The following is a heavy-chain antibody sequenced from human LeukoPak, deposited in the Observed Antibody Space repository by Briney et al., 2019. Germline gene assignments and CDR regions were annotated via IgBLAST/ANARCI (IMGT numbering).Heavy chain of an antibody. D-gene: IGHD6-19*01. CDR3: ASQAVAGTPFDY. J-gene: IGHJ4*02. CDR2: IYYSGST. Sequence: PSETLSLTCTVSGGSISSYYWSWIRQPPGKGLEWIGYIYYSGSTDYNPPLKSRVTISVDTSKNQFSLKLSSVTAADTAVYYCASQAVAGTPFDYWGQGTLVTVSS. V-gene: IGHV4-59*08. CDR1: GGSISSYY.